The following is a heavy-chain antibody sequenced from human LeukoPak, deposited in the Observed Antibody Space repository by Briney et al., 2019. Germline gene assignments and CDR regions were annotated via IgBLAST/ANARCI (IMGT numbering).Heavy chain of an antibody. Sequence: SETLSLTCTVSGGSISSYYWSWIREPPGKGLEWIGEINHSGSTNYNPSLKSRVTISLDTSKSQFSLKVRCVAAADTAVYYCARGLNDSWTGENYWGQGTLVTVSS. CDR2: INHSGST. D-gene: IGHD3-3*01. J-gene: IGHJ4*02. V-gene: IGHV4-34*01. CDR1: GGSISSYY. CDR3: ARGLNDSWTGENY.